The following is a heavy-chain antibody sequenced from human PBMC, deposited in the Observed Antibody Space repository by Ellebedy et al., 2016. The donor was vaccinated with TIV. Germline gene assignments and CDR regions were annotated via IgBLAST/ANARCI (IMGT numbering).Heavy chain of an antibody. CDR2: INPSGGRT. Sequence: ASVKVSXXASGYTFTSYYMHWVRQAPGQGLEWMGIINPSGGRTSYAQKFQGRVTMTRDTSTSTVYMELSSLRSEDTAVYYCARDLFGEVTADYWGQGTLVTVSS. J-gene: IGHJ4*02. V-gene: IGHV1-46*01. D-gene: IGHD3-16*01. CDR1: GYTFTSYY. CDR3: ARDLFGEVTADY.